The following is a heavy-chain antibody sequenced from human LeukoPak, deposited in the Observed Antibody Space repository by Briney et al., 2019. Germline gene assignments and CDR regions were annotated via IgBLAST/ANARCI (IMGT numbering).Heavy chain of an antibody. CDR3: ARDLEYSSSSPWFDP. V-gene: IGHV1-2*02. D-gene: IGHD6-6*01. J-gene: IGHJ5*02. CDR2: INPNSGGT. Sequence: ASVKVSCKASGYTFTSYYMHWVRQAPGQGLEWMGWINPNSGGTNYAQKFQGRVTMTRDTSISTAYMELSRLRSDDTAVYYCARDLEYSSSSPWFDPWGQGTLVTVSS. CDR1: GYTFTSYY.